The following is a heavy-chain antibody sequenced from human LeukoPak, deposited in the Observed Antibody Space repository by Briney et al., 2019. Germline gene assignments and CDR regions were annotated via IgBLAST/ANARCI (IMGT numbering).Heavy chain of an antibody. CDR3: ARARHISNPSDY. D-gene: IGHD6-13*01. V-gene: IGHV3-53*01. J-gene: IGHJ4*02. CDR2: IYSGGST. CDR1: GFTVRGNY. Sequence: GGSLRLSCAAPGFTVRGNYMSWGRQAPGKGLEWVSVIYSGGSTYYADSVKGRFTISSDNSKNTLYLQMNSLRSEVMSVYYCARARHISNPSDYWGQGTLVTVSS.